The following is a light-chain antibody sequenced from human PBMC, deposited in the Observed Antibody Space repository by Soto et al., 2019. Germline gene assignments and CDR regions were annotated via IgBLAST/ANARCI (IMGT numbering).Light chain of an antibody. V-gene: IGKV1-6*01. CDR3: VGAYNYPWT. J-gene: IGKJ1*01. Sequence: IQMTQTPSTLPAYVKDRVTITCRASQGIRNDLGWYQQEPGKAPKLLIYAASSLESGVPSRFSGSGSGTDFTLTISSLQPEDFATYYCVGAYNYPWTLGQGTKVDIK. CDR1: QGIRND. CDR2: AAS.